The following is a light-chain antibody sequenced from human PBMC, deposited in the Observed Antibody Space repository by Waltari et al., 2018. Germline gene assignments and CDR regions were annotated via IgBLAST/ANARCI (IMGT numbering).Light chain of an antibody. J-gene: IGLJ1*01. V-gene: IGLV2-8*01. CDR3: SSYAGSNSHV. Sequence: QSALTQPPSASGSPGQSVTMSCTGTSSDVGGYNFVPWYQQHPGTVPKLIIYEVSERPSGVPHRFSGSKSGNTASLTVSGLQAEDEADYYCSSYAGSNSHVFGTGTRVTVL. CDR1: SSDVGGYNF. CDR2: EVS.